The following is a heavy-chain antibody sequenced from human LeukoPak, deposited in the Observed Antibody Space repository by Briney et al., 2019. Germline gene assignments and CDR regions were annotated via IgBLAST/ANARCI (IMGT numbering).Heavy chain of an antibody. V-gene: IGHV3-23*01. Sequence: GGSLRLSCAASGFTFSSPAMSWVRQVPGKGLEWVSGISASGGSTYYADSVRGRFTISRDNSKNTLYLQMNSLRAEDTAVYYCARDRGIVATLYYFDYWGQGTLVTVSS. CDR1: GFTFSSPA. CDR2: ISASGGST. D-gene: IGHD5-12*01. J-gene: IGHJ4*02. CDR3: ARDRGIVATLYYFDY.